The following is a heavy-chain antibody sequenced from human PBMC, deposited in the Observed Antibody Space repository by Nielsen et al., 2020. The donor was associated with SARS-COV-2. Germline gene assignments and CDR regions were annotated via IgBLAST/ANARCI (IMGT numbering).Heavy chain of an antibody. D-gene: IGHD6-13*01. V-gene: IGHV3-30-3*01. J-gene: IGHJ6*02. Sequence: GGSLRLSCAASGFTFSSYAMHWVRQAPGKGLEWVAVISYDGSNKYYADSVKGRFTISRDNSKNTLYLQMNSLRAEDTAVYYCASPCGGYSSSWYGKYYYYYYGMDVWGQGTTVTVSS. CDR1: GFTFSSYA. CDR3: ASPCGGYSSSWYGKYYYYYYGMDV. CDR2: ISYDGSNK.